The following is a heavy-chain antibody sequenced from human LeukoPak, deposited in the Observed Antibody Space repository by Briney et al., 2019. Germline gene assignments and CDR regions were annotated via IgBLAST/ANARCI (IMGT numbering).Heavy chain of an antibody. CDR3: TTAYYYDSSGNY. V-gene: IGHV3-15*01. D-gene: IGHD3-22*01. CDR2: IKSKTDGGTT. Sequence: GGSLRLSCAASGFTFSNAWMSWVRQAPGKGLEWVGRIKSKTDGGTTDYAAPVKGRFTISRDDSKNTLYLQMNSLKTGDTAVYYCTTAYYYDSSGNYWGQGTLVTVSS. CDR1: GFTFSNAW. J-gene: IGHJ4*02.